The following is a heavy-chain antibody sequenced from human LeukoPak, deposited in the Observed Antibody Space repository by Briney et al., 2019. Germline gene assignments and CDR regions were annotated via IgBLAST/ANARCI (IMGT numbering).Heavy chain of an antibody. D-gene: IGHD4-17*01. V-gene: IGHV4-59*01. J-gene: IGHJ4*02. CDR1: GGSISSYY. CDR3: ARGSRSLGVTTVTRGFDY. Sequence: PSETLSLTCTVSGGSISSYYWSWIRQPPGKGLEWIGYIYYSGSTNYNPSLDSRVTMSVDTSKNQFSLNLSSVTAADTAVYYCARGSRSLGVTTVTRGFDYWGQGTLVTVSS. CDR2: IYYSGST.